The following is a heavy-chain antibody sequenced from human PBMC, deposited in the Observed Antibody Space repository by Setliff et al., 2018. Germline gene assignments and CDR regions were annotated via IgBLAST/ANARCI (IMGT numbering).Heavy chain of an antibody. D-gene: IGHD2-8*01. V-gene: IGHV1-18*01. CDR3: SRLVRYCTTTTCQRLSGGEY. J-gene: IGHJ4*02. Sequence: AASVKVSCKASGYKFADYGITWVRQAPGQGLEWMGWIGVYTGKTYYADKFQGRVTMTTDSSTDTAYLELRSLKSDDTAVYYCSRLVRYCTTTTCQRLSGGEYWGQGTLVTVSS. CDR2: IGVYTGKT. CDR1: GYKFADYG.